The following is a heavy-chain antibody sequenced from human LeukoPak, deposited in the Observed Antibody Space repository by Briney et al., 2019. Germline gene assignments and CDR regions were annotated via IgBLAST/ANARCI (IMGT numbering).Heavy chain of an antibody. CDR1: GGSISSGSYY. CDR2: IYTSGST. CDR3: ARVGSGGWYVDY. V-gene: IGHV4-61*02. D-gene: IGHD3-10*01. J-gene: IGHJ4*02. Sequence: SETLSLTCTVSGGSISSGSYYWSWIRQPAGKGLEWIGRIYTSGSTNYNPSLKSRVTISVDTSKNQFSLKLGSVTAADTAVYYCARVGSGGWYVDYWGQGTLVTVSS.